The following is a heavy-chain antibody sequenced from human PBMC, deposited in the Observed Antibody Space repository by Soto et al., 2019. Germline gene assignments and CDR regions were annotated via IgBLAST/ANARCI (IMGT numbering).Heavy chain of an antibody. CDR3: TPLGVYDSGSSYVL. CDR2: IKSNTDGATT. D-gene: IGHD3-10*01. Sequence: GGSLRLSCAASGCDLNNGWMNWGRQAPGKGLEWVGRIKSNTDGATTDYAAPVKGRFTISRDDSKNTLYLQMSSLKTEDTAVSYCTPLGVYDSGSSYVLWCQGT. V-gene: IGHV3-15*07. J-gene: IGHJ4*02. CDR1: GCDLNNGW.